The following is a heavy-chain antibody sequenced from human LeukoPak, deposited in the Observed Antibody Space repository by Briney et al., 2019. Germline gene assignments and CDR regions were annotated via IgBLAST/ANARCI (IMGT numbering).Heavy chain of an antibody. D-gene: IGHD1-26*01. Sequence: GGSLRLSCAASGFTFNNYNMNWVRQDPPEALEWVSSITSSGTYIYYADSLKSRFTISRDNAKNPLYLQMNSLGPEDTAVYFCARDPYSGSYGSYYYYYMVVWGKGTTVAVSS. CDR2: ITSSGTYI. J-gene: IGHJ6*03. CDR3: ARDPYSGSYGSYYYYYMVV. CDR1: GFTFNNYN. V-gene: IGHV3-21*01.